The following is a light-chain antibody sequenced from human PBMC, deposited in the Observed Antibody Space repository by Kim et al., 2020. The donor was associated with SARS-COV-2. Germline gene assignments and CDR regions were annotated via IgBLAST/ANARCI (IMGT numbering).Light chain of an antibody. V-gene: IGKV3-11*01. CDR3: QQRSNWHT. CDR2: DAA. Sequence: LSRSDRATLACGARRSVSSYLACYQQKPYLAPRLLIYDAAIWATGIPARFSSSGSGTDFTLTISSLEPEDFAVYFCQQRSNWHTFGQGTRLEIK. CDR1: RSVSSY. J-gene: IGKJ5*01.